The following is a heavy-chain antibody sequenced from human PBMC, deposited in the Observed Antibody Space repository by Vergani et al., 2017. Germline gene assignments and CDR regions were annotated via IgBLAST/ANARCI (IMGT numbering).Heavy chain of an antibody. CDR2: IYYSGST. J-gene: IGHJ6*03. D-gene: IGHD6-13*01. V-gene: IGHV4-59*01. Sequence: QVQLQESGPGLVKPSETLSLTCTVSGGSISSYYWSWIRQPPGKGLEWIGYIYYSGSTNYNPSLKSRVTISVDTSKNQFSLKLSAVTAADTAVYYCARDQPQQGNYYMDVWGKGTTVTVSS. CDR1: GGSISSYY. CDR3: ARDQPQQGNYYMDV.